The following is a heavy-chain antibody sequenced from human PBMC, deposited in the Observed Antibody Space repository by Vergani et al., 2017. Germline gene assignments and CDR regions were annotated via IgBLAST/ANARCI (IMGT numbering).Heavy chain of an antibody. CDR3: ARRVEKDIVVVVAADDAFDI. V-gene: IGHV1-69*02. J-gene: IGHJ3*02. Sequence: QVQLVQSGAEVKKPGSSVKVSCKASGGTFSSYTISWVRQAPGQGLEWMGRIIPILGIANYAQKFQGRVTITADKSTSTAYMELSSLRSEDTAVYYCARRVEKDIVVVVAADDAFDIWGQGTMVTVSS. D-gene: IGHD2-15*01. CDR2: IIPILGIA. CDR1: GGTFSSYT.